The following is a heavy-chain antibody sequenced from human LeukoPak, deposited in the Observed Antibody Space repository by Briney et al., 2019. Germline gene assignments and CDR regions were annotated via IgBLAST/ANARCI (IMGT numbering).Heavy chain of an antibody. CDR1: GFIISNYA. V-gene: IGHV3-64D*06. CDR2: ISANGGRT. CDR3: VKDLYKGDSSSWYYFHY. D-gene: IGHD6-13*01. Sequence: GGSLRLSCSASGFIISNYAMHWVRQAPGKGLEYVSAISANGGRTYYADSVKGRFTISRDNSKNTLYLQMSSLRAEVTAIYHCVKDLYKGDSSSWYYFHYWGQGTLVTVSS. J-gene: IGHJ4*02.